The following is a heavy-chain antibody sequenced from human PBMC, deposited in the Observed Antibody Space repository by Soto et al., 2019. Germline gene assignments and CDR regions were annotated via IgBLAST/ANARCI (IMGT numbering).Heavy chain of an antibody. Sequence: QVQLVQSGAAVKKPGASVKVSCKASGYTFTSYGISWVRQAPGQGLEWMGWISAYNGNTNYAQKLQGRVTMTTDTSPSTAYMELRSLRSDETAVYYCASRITMVRGVPKNYYYYMDVWGKGTTVTVSS. CDR2: ISAYNGNT. D-gene: IGHD3-10*01. CDR1: GYTFTSYG. V-gene: IGHV1-18*01. J-gene: IGHJ6*03. CDR3: ASRITMVRGVPKNYYYYMDV.